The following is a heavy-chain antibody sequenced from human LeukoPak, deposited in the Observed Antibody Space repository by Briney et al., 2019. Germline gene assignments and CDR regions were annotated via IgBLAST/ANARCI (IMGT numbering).Heavy chain of an antibody. V-gene: IGHV1-69*05. CDR2: IIPIFGTA. J-gene: IGHJ3*02. Sequence: GASVKVSCKASGGTFSSYAISWVRQAPGQGLEWMGGIIPIFGTANYAQKFQGRVTITTDESTSTAYMELSSLRSEDTAVYYCARDAEPGRGYSHAFDIWGQGTMVTVSS. CDR3: ARDAEPGRGYSHAFDI. D-gene: IGHD5-18*01. CDR1: GGTFSSYA.